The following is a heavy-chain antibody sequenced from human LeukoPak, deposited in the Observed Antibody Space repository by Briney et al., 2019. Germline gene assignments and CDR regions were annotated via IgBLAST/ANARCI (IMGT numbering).Heavy chain of an antibody. D-gene: IGHD3-10*01. Sequence: TSETLSLTCAIYGGSSRGNYWSWVRQPPGKGLEWIGEINRGGNTNYNPSLKSRVTISVDTSKNQFSLKLTSVTAADTAVYYCARGLGSGSYYHYWGQGTLVTVSS. CDR1: GGSSRGNY. V-gene: IGHV4-34*01. CDR3: ARGLGSGSYYHY. CDR2: INRGGNT. J-gene: IGHJ4*02.